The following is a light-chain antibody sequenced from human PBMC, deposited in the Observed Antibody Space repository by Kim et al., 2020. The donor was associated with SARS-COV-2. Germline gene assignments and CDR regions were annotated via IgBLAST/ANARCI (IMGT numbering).Light chain of an antibody. CDR2: KND. CDR3: GAWDDSLSGLL. J-gene: IGLJ2*01. Sequence: TISCSGMNSNIGSNYVFWYQQSPGTAPKLLIYKNDLRPSGVPDRFSGSKSGTSASLAISGLRSEDEAEYFCGAWDDSLSGLLFGGGTQLTVL. CDR1: NSNIGSNY. V-gene: IGLV1-47*01.